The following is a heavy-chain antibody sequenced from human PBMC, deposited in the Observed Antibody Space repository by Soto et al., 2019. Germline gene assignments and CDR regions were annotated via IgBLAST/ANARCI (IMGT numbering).Heavy chain of an antibody. CDR2: IILILGIA. CDR3: ARENYYDSSGYYISGAD. J-gene: IGHJ4*02. V-gene: IGHV1-69*04. CDR1: WGTFSSYI. D-gene: IGHD3-22*01. Sequence: GAPGKGSWKASWGTFSSYISSWGRQAPGQRLEWMGRIILILGIANYAQKFQGRVTITADKFTSTAYMELSSLRSEDTAVYYCARENYYDSSGYYISGADWGQGTLVTVSS.